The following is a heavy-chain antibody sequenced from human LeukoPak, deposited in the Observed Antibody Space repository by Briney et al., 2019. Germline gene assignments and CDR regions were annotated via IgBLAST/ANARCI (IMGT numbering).Heavy chain of an antibody. V-gene: IGHV3-74*03. CDR3: ARGGWSGKFDY. J-gene: IGHJ4*02. D-gene: IGHD3-3*01. Sequence: PGGSLRLSCAASGFTFRSYWMHWVRQAPGKGRGWVSRINSDGSSTMYAEAVKGRFTISRDNAKNTLYLQMNSLRAEDTAVYYCARGGWSGKFDYWGQGTLVTVSS. CDR1: GFTFRSYW. CDR2: INSDGSST.